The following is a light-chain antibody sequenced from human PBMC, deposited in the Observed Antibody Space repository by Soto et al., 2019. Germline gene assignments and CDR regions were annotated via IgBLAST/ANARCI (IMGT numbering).Light chain of an antibody. CDR3: QQYGSSPT. CDR2: GAS. V-gene: IGKV3-15*01. CDR1: QGVSRK. J-gene: IGKJ1*01. Sequence: MVLTQCPATLSVAPGERLTISWRASQGVSRKFAWYAHKPGQAPRLLIYGASTRASGTPARFGASGSRTEFTITISRLEPEDFAVFYCQQYGSSPTFGPGTKVDIK.